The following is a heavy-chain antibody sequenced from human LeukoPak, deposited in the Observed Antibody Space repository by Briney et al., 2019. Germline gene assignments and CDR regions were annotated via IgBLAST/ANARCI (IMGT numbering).Heavy chain of an antibody. Sequence: SETLSLTCAVYGGSFSGYYWSWIRQPPGKGLEWIGEINHSGSTNYNPSLKSRVTISLDTSKNQFSLKLSSVTAADTAVYYCARGLGYSNLGFGWFDPWGQGTLVTVSS. CDR1: GGSFSGYY. V-gene: IGHV4-34*01. CDR3: ARGLGYSNLGFGWFDP. D-gene: IGHD4-11*01. CDR2: INHSGST. J-gene: IGHJ5*02.